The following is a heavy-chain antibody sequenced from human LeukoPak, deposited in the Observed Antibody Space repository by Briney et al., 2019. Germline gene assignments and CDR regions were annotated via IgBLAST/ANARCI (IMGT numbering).Heavy chain of an antibody. J-gene: IGHJ4*02. CDR2: ISGSGGST. Sequence: QTGRSLRLSCAASGFTFSSYAMSWVRQAPVKGLEWVSAISGSGGSTYYADSVKGRFTISRDNSKNTLYLQMNSLRAEDTAVYYCAKLRYSYGYMYFDYWGQGTLVTVSS. CDR3: AKLRYSYGYMYFDY. CDR1: GFTFSSYA. D-gene: IGHD5-18*01. V-gene: IGHV3-23*01.